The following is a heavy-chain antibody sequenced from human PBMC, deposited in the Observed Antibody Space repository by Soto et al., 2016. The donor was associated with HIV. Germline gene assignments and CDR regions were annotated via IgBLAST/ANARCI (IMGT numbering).Heavy chain of an antibody. V-gene: IGHV3-20*04. CDR3: ARADGSSWSRPFDY. CDR1: GFTFGDYG. J-gene: IGHJ4*02. Sequence: EVQLMESGGGVIRPGGSLRLSCAASGFTFGDYGLTWVRQTPGKGLEWVSGINWDGSSLNYADSVKGRFVISRDNAKNSLYLDMKSLRLEDTGKYYCARADGSSWSRPFDYWGQGSLVAVTS. CDR2: INWDGSSL. D-gene: IGHD6-13*01.